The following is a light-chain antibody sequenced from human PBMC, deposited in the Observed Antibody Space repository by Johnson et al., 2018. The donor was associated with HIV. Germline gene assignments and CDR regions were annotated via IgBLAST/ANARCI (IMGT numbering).Light chain of an antibody. CDR1: SSNIGNNY. J-gene: IGLJ1*01. CDR3: GTGDRSLSAGGV. Sequence: QSVLTQPPSVSAAPGQKVTISCSGSSSNIGNNYVSWYQQLPGTAPKLLIYENNKRPSGIPDRFSGSKSGTSATLGITGLQTGDEADYYCGTGDRSLSAGGVFGTGTKVSVL. V-gene: IGLV1-51*02. CDR2: ENN.